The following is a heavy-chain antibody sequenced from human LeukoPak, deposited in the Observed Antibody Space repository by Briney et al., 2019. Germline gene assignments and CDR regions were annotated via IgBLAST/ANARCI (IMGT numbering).Heavy chain of an antibody. Sequence: SETLSLTCTVSGGSISSYFWSWIWQPPGKGLEWIGYIYYSGSTNYNPSLKSRVTISVDTSKNQFSLKLSSVTAADTAVYYCAREGYYDSSGVYGMDVWGQGTTVTVSS. CDR2: IYYSGST. V-gene: IGHV4-59*01. J-gene: IGHJ6*02. D-gene: IGHD3-22*01. CDR3: AREGYYDSSGVYGMDV. CDR1: GGSISSYF.